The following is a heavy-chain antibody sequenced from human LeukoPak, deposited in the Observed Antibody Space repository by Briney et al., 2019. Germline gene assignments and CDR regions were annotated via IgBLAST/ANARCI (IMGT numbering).Heavy chain of an antibody. CDR3: AGQGYSSSWYFDY. Sequence: GESLRISCKGSGYSFTSYRISWVRQMPGKGLEWMGRIDPSDSYTNYSPSFQGHVTISADKSISTAYLQWNSLKASDTAMYYCAGQGYSSSWYFDYWGQGTLVTVSS. CDR1: GYSFTSYR. CDR2: IDPSDSYT. J-gene: IGHJ4*02. D-gene: IGHD6-13*01. V-gene: IGHV5-10-1*01.